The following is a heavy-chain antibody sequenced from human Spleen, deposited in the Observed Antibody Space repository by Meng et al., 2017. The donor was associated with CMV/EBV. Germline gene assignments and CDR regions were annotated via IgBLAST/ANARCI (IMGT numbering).Heavy chain of an antibody. CDR3: ARPAGPTDYDPYFDL. D-gene: IGHD4-17*01. CDR1: GYSFTSYW. J-gene: IGHJ4*02. V-gene: IGHV5-51*01. Sequence: GESLKISCQASGYSFTSYWIGWVRQMPGRGLEWMGIIYPDDSKSRLSPAFQGQVTISVDKSIRTAYLQWRSLKASDTAMYYCARPAGPTDYDPYFDLWGRGTLVPSPQ. CDR2: IYPDDSKS.